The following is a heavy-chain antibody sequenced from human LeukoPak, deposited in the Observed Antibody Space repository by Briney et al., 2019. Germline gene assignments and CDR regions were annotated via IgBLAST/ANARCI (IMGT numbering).Heavy chain of an antibody. Sequence: GGSLRLSCAASGFTFSNYGMHWVRQAPGKGREWGAYIWYDGSNKYYTDSVKGRFTISRDNSENTLYLQMNSLRAEDTAVYYCAKDLRDFWSGWDAFDIWGQGTMVTVSS. D-gene: IGHD3-3*01. CDR1: GFTFSNYG. CDR2: IWYDGSNK. CDR3: AKDLRDFWSGWDAFDI. J-gene: IGHJ3*02. V-gene: IGHV3-30*02.